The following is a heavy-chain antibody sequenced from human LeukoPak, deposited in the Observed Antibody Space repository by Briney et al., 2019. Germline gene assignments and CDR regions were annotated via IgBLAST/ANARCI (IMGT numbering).Heavy chain of an antibody. CDR2: IYTGGST. Sequence: GVSLRLSCAASGFTVNSNYMSWVRQAPGKGLEWVSLIYTGGSTYYADSVKGRSTISRDNSKNTLYLQMNSLRPEDTAVYYCARGFGKVAANVFGGYTMDVWGQGTTVTVSS. CDR1: GFTVNSNY. J-gene: IGHJ6*02. V-gene: IGHV3-66*02. CDR3: ARGFGKVAANVFGGYTMDV. D-gene: IGHD6-6*01.